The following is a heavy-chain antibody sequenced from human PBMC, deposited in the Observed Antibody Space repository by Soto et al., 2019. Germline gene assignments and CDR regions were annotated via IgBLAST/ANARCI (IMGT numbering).Heavy chain of an antibody. J-gene: IGHJ6*02. D-gene: IGHD4-4*01. Sequence: PSETLSLTCSVSGGSVSSGTFYWSWIRQPPGRGLEWIGYINYLGSTNYNPSPKSRVTISVDTSKTQFSLKVSSVTAADTAVYYCARGKGSNYYYGMDVWGQGTTVTVSS. V-gene: IGHV4-61*01. CDR1: GGSVSSGTFY. CDR3: ARGKGSNYYYGMDV. CDR2: INYLGST.